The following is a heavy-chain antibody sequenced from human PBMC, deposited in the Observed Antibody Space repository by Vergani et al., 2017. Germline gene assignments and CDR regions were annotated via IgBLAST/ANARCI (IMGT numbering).Heavy chain of an antibody. CDR3: AKDVGSYWWFDY. J-gene: IGHJ4*02. CDR1: GFTFSSYG. D-gene: IGHD1-26*01. CDR2: ISYDGSNK. Sequence: QVQLVESGGGVVQPGRSLRLSCAASGFTFSSYGMHWVRQAPGKGLEWVAVISYDGSNKYYADSVKGRFTISRDNSKNTLYLQMNSLRAEDTAVYYCAKDVGSYWWFDYWGQGTLVTVSS. V-gene: IGHV3-30*18.